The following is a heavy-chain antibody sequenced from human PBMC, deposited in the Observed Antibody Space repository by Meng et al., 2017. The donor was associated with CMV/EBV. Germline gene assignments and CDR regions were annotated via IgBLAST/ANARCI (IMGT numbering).Heavy chain of an antibody. CDR1: GFTFSSYW. Sequence: GESLKISCAASGFTFSSYWMSWVRQAPGKGLEWVANIKQDGSEKYYVDSVKGRFTISRDNAKNSLYLQMNSLRAEDTAVYYCTREMRATGYYYYGMDVWGQGTTVTDSS. D-gene: IGHD5-12*01. V-gene: IGHV3-7*01. CDR2: IKQDGSEK. CDR3: TREMRATGYYYYGMDV. J-gene: IGHJ6*02.